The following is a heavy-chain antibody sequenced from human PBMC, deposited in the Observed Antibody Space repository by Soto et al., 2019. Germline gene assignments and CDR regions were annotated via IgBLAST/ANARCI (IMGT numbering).Heavy chain of an antibody. J-gene: IGHJ4*02. Sequence: SETLSLTCTVSGGSISSSSFYWGWIRQPPGKGLEWIGIIFYSGSSYYNPSLKSRVTISVDTSKNQFSLKLSSVTAADTAVYYCARAHCSSNSCYHFDHWGQGTLVTVSS. CDR3: ARAHCSSNSCYHFDH. D-gene: IGHD2-2*01. V-gene: IGHV4-39*01. CDR2: IFYSGSS. CDR1: GGSISSSSFY.